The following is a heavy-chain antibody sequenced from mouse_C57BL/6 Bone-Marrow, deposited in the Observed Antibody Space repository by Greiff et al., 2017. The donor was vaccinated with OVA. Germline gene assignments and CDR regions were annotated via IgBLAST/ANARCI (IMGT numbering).Heavy chain of an antibody. Sequence: EVQRVESGGGLVQPGGSLKLSCAASGFTFSDYYMYWVRQTPEKRLEWVAYISNGGGSTYYPDTVKGRFTISRDNAKNTLYLQMSRLKSEDTAMYYCARQGYDYYAMDYWGQGTSVTVSS. J-gene: IGHJ4*01. D-gene: IGHD2-2*01. CDR1: GFTFSDYY. CDR2: ISNGGGST. V-gene: IGHV5-12*01. CDR3: ARQGYDYYAMDY.